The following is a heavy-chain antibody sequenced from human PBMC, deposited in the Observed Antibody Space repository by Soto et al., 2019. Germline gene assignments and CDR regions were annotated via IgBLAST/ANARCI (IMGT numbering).Heavy chain of an antibody. Sequence: QLQLQESGPGLVKPSETLSLTCTVSNGSISSAIYYWGWIRQPPGKGLEWIGSIYQSGSTYYNPSLQGRVTISVDTSKNQFSLKLSSVTAADTAVYFCAGRSSLASVQVYFGEISNYNWFDPWGQGTLVTVSS. D-gene: IGHD3-10*01. CDR1: NGSISSAIYY. CDR3: AGRSSLASVQVYFGEISNYNWFDP. V-gene: IGHV4-39*01. J-gene: IGHJ5*02. CDR2: IYQSGST.